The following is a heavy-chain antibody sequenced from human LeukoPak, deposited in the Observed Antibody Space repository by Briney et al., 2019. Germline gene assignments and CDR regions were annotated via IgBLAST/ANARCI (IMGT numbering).Heavy chain of an antibody. CDR2: MNPNSGNT. D-gene: IGHD6-19*01. J-gene: IGHJ6*03. Sequence: ASVKVSCKASGYTFTSYDINWVRQDTGQGLEWMGWMNPNSGNTGYAQKFQGRVTITRNTSISTAYMELSSLRSEDTAVYYCARGEISSGWYLYYYYYMDVWGKGTTVTVSS. CDR3: ARGEISSGWYLYYYYYMDV. CDR1: GYTFTSYD. V-gene: IGHV1-8*03.